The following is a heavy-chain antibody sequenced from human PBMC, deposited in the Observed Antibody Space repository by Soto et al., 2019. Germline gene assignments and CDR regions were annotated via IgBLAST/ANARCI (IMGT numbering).Heavy chain of an antibody. J-gene: IGHJ4*02. CDR3: ARRYGPGFDY. V-gene: IGHV4-59*08. D-gene: IGHD4-17*01. CDR1: GGSISSYY. Sequence: PSETLSLTCTVSGGSISSYYWSWIRQPPGKGLEWIGDIYYSGSTNYNPSLKSRVTISVDTSKNQFSLKLSSVTAADTAVYYCARRYGPGFDYWGQGTLVTVSS. CDR2: IYYSGST.